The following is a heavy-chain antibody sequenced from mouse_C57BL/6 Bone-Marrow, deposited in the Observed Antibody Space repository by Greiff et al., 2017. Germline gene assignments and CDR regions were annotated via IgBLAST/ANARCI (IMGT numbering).Heavy chain of an antibody. J-gene: IGHJ2*01. CDR2: IYPGSGST. CDR3: ARVYGSTFDY. D-gene: IGHD1-1*01. V-gene: IGHV1-55*01. Sequence: QVQLQQPGAELVKPGASVKMSCKASGYTFTSYWITWVKQRPGQGLEWIGDIYPGSGSTNYNEKFKSKAKLTVDTSSSTAYMQLSSLTSEDAAVYYCARVYGSTFDYWGQGTTLTVSS. CDR1: GYTFTSYW.